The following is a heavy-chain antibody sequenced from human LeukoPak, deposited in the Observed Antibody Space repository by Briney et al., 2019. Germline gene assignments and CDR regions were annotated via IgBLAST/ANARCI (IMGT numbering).Heavy chain of an antibody. Sequence: GESLKICCKASGYTFTNYWIGWVRQMPGKGLEWMGIIYPDDSDTKYSPSFQGQVTISVDESISTAYLQWSSLKASDTAIYCARHEVGGDASSGYEYYYYMDVWGKGTAVTVSS. V-gene: IGHV5-51*01. D-gene: IGHD3-3*01. CDR2: IYPDDSDT. J-gene: IGHJ6*03. CDR1: GYTFTNYW. CDR3: ARHEVGGDASSGYEYYYYMDV.